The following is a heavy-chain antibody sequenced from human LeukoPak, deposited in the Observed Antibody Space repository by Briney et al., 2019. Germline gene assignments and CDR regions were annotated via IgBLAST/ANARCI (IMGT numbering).Heavy chain of an antibody. CDR2: IYYSGST. J-gene: IGHJ3*02. D-gene: IGHD4-17*01. V-gene: IGHV4-31*03. CDR1: GGSISSGGYY. Sequence: PSETLSLTCTVSGGSISSGGYYWSWIRQHPGKGLEWIGYIYYSGSTYYNPSLKSRVTISVDTSKNQFSLKLSSVTAADTAVYYCAKDRSDGDSREYAFDIWGQGTMVTVSS. CDR3: AKDRSDGDSREYAFDI.